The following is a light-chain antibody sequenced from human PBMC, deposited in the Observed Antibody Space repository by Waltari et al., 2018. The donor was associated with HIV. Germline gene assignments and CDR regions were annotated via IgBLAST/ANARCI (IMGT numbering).Light chain of an antibody. Sequence: QSVLTQPPSASGTPGLRVTISCSGSSSNIGSYPVNWYQQLPGTAPKLLIYRNNQRPSGVPDRFSGSKSGTSASLAISGLQSEDEADYSCAAWDDSLNGYVFGTGTKVTVL. CDR1: SSNIGSYP. CDR3: AAWDDSLNGYV. V-gene: IGLV1-44*01. J-gene: IGLJ1*01. CDR2: RNN.